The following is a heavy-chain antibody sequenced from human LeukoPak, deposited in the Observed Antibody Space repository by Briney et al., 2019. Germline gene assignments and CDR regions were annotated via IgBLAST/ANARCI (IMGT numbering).Heavy chain of an antibody. J-gene: IGHJ4*02. V-gene: IGHV1-18*01. CDR1: GYTFTSYG. CDR2: ISAYNGNT. D-gene: IGHD3-3*01. CDR3: ARDRRLRFLEWQKVDY. Sequence: ASVKVSCKASGYTFTSYGISWVRQAPGQGLEWMGWISAYNGNTNYAQKLQGRVTMTTDTSTSTAYMELGSLRSDDTAVYYCARDRRLRFLEWQKVDYWGQGTLVTVSS.